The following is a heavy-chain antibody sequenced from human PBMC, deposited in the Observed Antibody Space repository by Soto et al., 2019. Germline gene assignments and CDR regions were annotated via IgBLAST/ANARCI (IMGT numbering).Heavy chain of an antibody. Sequence: PGGSLILSCAASGFTFSNYAMSWVRQAPGRGLEWVSAISVSGGSTHYADSVKVRFTISRDNSKNTLSLQMSGLRAEDTAVYYCAKENASGAWYPVDYWGQGTLVTVSS. CDR2: ISVSGGST. D-gene: IGHD6-19*01. CDR1: GFTFSNYA. CDR3: AKENASGAWYPVDY. V-gene: IGHV3-23*01. J-gene: IGHJ4*02.